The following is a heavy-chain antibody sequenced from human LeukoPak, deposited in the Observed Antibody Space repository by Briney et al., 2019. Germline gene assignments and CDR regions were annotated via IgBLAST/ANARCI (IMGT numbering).Heavy chain of an antibody. D-gene: IGHD2-15*01. CDR3: AKEGGLGYCSLTTCALAH. CDR1: GGSISSSSYY. CDR2: IYYSGST. J-gene: IGHJ4*02. V-gene: IGHV4-39*07. Sequence: SETLSLTRTVSGGSISSSSYYWGWIRQPPGKGLEWIGSIYYSGSTYYNPSLKSRVTISVDTSKNQFSLKLSSVTAADTAVYSCAKEGGLGYCSLTTCALAHWGQGTPVTVSS.